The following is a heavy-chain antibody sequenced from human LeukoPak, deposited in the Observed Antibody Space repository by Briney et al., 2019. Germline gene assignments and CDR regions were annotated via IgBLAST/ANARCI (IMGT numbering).Heavy chain of an antibody. V-gene: IGHV1-69*06. CDR1: GGTFSSYA. D-gene: IGHD2-21*02. CDR2: IIPIFGTA. CDR3: ARTYCAEDCSIRYFDY. J-gene: IGHJ4*02. Sequence: SVKVSCKASGGTFSSYAISWVRQAPGQGLDWMGGIIPIFGTANYAQKFQGRVTITADKSTSTAYMELSSLRSEDTAVYYCARTYCAEDCSIRYFDYWGQGTLVTVSS.